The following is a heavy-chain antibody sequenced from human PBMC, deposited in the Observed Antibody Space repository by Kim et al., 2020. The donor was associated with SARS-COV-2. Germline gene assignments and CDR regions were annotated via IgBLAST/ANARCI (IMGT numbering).Heavy chain of an antibody. D-gene: IGHD1-26*01. CDR2: INHSGST. CDR1: GGSFSGYY. Sequence: SETLSLTCAVYGGSFSGYYWSWIRQPPGKGLEWIGEINHSGSTNYNPSLKSRVTISVDTSKNQFSLKLSSVTAADTAVYYCARTRGSIGMHWYFDLWGRGTLVTVSS. V-gene: IGHV4-34*01. CDR3: ARTRGSIGMHWYFDL. J-gene: IGHJ2*01.